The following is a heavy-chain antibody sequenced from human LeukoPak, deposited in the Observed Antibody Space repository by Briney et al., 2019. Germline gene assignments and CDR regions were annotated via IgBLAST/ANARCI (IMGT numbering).Heavy chain of an antibody. Sequence: GGSLRLSCVASGFTFDDHDMSWVRQAPGKGLEWVSNINWNGGSTGYADSVKGRFTISRDNAKNSLYLQMNSLRAEDTAFYYCARGKMVGATAWGGLDYWGQGTLVTVSS. J-gene: IGHJ4*02. CDR3: ARGKMVGATAWGGLDY. CDR1: GFTFDDHD. D-gene: IGHD1-26*01. V-gene: IGHV3-20*04. CDR2: INWNGGST.